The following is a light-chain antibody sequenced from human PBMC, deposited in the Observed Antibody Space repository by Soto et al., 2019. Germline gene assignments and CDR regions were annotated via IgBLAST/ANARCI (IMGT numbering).Light chain of an antibody. J-gene: IGKJ2*01. CDR3: QQYNNWPPYT. CDR1: QSVSSN. CDR2: GAS. Sequence: EIVMTQSTATLSVSPGERATLSCRASQSVSSNLAWYQQKPGQAPRLLIYGASTRATGIPARFSGSGSGTEFTLTISSLQSEDFAVYYCQQYNNWPPYTFGQGTNLEIK. V-gene: IGKV3-15*01.